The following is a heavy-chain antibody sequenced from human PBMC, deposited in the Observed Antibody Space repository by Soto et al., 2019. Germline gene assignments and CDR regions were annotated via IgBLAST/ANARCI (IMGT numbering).Heavy chain of an antibody. V-gene: IGHV4-34*01. CDR3: ARVPPPHSYGKPPRGGMGV. J-gene: IGHJ6*02. CDR1: GGSFSGYY. CDR2: INHSGST. Sequence: PSETLSLTCAVYGGSFSGYYWSGIRQPPGKGLEWIGEINHSGSTNSNPSLTRRVTISVDPSRNPFSLKLSAVTAADTGVYYCARVPPPHSYGKPPRGGMGVWGQGTKLPVSS. D-gene: IGHD5-18*01.